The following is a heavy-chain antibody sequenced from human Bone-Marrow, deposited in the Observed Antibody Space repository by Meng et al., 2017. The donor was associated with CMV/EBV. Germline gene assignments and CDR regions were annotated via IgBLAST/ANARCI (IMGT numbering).Heavy chain of an antibody. CDR1: GFTFSNAW. J-gene: IGHJ6*02. Sequence: GESLKISCAASGFTFSNAWMSWVRQAPGKGLEWVGRIKSKTDGGTTDYAAPVKGRFTISRDDSKNTLYLQMNSLKTEDTAVYYCASRNCSSTSCSYGMDVWGQGTTVTVSS. D-gene: IGHD2-2*01. CDR3: ASRNCSSTSCSYGMDV. V-gene: IGHV3-15*01. CDR2: IKSKTDGGTT.